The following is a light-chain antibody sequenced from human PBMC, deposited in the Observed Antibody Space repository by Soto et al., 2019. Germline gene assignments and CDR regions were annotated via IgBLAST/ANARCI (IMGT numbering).Light chain of an antibody. CDR3: HQYNSYARYT. CDR1: QRISSW. V-gene: IGKV1-5*03. J-gene: IGKJ2*01. Sequence: DIQMTQSPSTLSASVGDRVTITCRASQRISSWLAWYQQKPGKAHKLLIYKAASLESGVPSRFSGSGSSTEFTLTISSLHPDDVAAYYCHQYNSYARYTFGQGTKLEI. CDR2: KAA.